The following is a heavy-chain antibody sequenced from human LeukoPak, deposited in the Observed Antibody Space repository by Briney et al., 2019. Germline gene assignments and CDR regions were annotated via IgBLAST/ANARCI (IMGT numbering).Heavy chain of an antibody. CDR1: GGTFSSYA. CDR3: ARAYYYDSSGYYRPSNWFDP. D-gene: IGHD3-22*01. J-gene: IGHJ5*02. Sequence: SVKVSCKASGGTFSSYAISWVRQAPGQGLEWMGRIIPILGIANYAQKFQGRVTITADKSTSTAYMELSSLRSEDTAVYYCARAYYYDSSGYYRPSNWFDPWGQGTLVTVSS. V-gene: IGHV1-69*04. CDR2: IIPILGIA.